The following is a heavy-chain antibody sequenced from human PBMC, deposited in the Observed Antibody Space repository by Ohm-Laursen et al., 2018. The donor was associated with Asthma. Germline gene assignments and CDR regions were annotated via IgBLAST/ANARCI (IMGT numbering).Heavy chain of an antibody. D-gene: IGHD2-15*01. CDR1: GGPFSTSV. V-gene: IGHV1-69*01. J-gene: IGHJ4*02. CDR2: LNSVFGTS. CDR3: ARKAGSCIVSTCYSLDF. Sequence: SSVKVSCKSLGGPFSTSVFGWVRQAPGQGLECLGGLNSVFGTSTYAQKFHDRFTITADEYTSTVNMTLSSLTSEDTAVYYCARKAGSCIVSTCYSLDFWGQGTLVTVSS.